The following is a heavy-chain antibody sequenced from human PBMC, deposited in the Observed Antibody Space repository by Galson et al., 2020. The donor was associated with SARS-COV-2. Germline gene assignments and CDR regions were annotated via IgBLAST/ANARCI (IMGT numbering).Heavy chain of an antibody. V-gene: IGHV2-5*02. Sequence: SGPTLVKPPQTLTLTCTFSGFSLSTSGVGVGWIRQPPAKALEWLALIYWDDDKRYSPSLKSRLTITKDTSKNQVVLTMTNMDPVDTATYYCARSVGYYDSSGYLGGDAFDIWGQGTMVTVSS. D-gene: IGHD3-22*01. CDR1: GFSLSTSGVG. CDR3: ARSVGYYDSSGYLGGDAFDI. CDR2: IYWDDDK. J-gene: IGHJ3*02.